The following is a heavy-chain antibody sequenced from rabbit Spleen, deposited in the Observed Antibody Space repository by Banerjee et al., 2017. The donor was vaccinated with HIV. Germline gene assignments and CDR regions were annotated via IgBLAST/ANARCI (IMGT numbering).Heavy chain of an antibody. CDR1: GFSFSGRDV. J-gene: IGHJ4*01. D-gene: IGHD4-1*01. CDR3: VRDSGWSLNL. V-gene: IGHV1S45*01. CDR2: IDPVFGST. Sequence: QEQLEESGGGLVKPEGSLTLTCKASGFSFSGRDVMCWVRQAPGKGLEWIGYIDPVFGSTYYANWVNGRFTISSHNAQNTLYLQLNSLTAADTATYFCVRDSGWSLNLWGQGTLVTVS.